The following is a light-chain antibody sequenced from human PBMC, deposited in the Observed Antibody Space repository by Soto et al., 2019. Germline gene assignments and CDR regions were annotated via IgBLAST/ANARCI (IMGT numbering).Light chain of an antibody. V-gene: IGKV1-16*02. J-gene: IGKJ5*01. CDR2: AAS. Sequence: DIQMTQSPPSLSASVGDRVTITCRASQGISNHLTWFQQRPGKAPESLIYAASTLQSGVPSKISGSGAGTDFTITITSLQPEDSATYYCQQYNSYPITFGQGTRLEIK. CDR1: QGISNH. CDR3: QQYNSYPIT.